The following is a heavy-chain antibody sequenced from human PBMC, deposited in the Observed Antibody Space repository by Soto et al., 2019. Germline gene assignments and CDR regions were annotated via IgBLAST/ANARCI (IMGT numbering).Heavy chain of an antibody. CDR3: ARVGITATTFRGLDY. V-gene: IGHV3-33*01. Sequence: QVQLVESGGGVVQPGRSLRLSCAASGFTFSNYGMHWVRQAPGKGLEWVAVIWFDGSNKYYADSVKGRFTISRDNSKNTLYLQMHSLRAEDTAVYYCARVGITATTFRGLDYWGQGTLVTVSS. D-gene: IGHD1-20*01. CDR1: GFTFSNYG. CDR2: IWFDGSNK. J-gene: IGHJ4*02.